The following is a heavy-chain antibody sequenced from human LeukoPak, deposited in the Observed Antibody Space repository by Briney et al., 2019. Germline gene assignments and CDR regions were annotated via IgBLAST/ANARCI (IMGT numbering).Heavy chain of an antibody. J-gene: IGHJ4*02. V-gene: IGHV3-9*01. D-gene: IGHD3-10*01. CDR3: ARAKPKNMVRGLIMRRESRYYFDY. CDR1: GFTFSSYA. Sequence: PGGSLRLSCEASGFTFSSYAMSWVRQAPGKGLEWVSGISWDGGTFGYADSVKGRFTISRDNAKNSLYLQMNSLRAEDTAVYYCARAKPKNMVRGLIMRRESRYYFDYWGQGTLVTVSS. CDR2: ISWDGGTF.